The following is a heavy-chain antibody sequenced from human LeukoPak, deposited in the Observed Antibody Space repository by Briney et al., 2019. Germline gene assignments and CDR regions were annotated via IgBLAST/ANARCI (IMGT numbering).Heavy chain of an antibody. D-gene: IGHD3-10*01. CDR3: VRDDGMVRGRGAFDI. CDR2: ISYSGST. J-gene: IGHJ3*02. Sequence: PSETLSLTCTVSGGSISSYYWTWIRQPPGKGLEWIGYISYSGSTNYSPSLKSRVTISVDKSKNQFALKLNSVTAADTAVYYCVRDDGMVRGRGAFDIWGQGTMVTVSS. CDR1: GGSISSYY. V-gene: IGHV4-59*01.